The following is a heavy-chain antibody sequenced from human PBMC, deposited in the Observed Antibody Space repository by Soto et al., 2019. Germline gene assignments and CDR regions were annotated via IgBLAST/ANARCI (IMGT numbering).Heavy chain of an antibody. CDR3: ERNSFGEGSGMDV. Sequence: GESLKISCKGSGYSFTSYWIGWVRQMPGKGLEWMGIIYPGDSDTRYSPSFQGQVTISADKSISTAYLQWSSLKASDTAMYYWERNSFGEGSGMDVWGQGTTVTVSS. CDR1: GYSFTSYW. V-gene: IGHV5-51*01. D-gene: IGHD3-10*01. CDR2: IYPGDSDT. J-gene: IGHJ6*02.